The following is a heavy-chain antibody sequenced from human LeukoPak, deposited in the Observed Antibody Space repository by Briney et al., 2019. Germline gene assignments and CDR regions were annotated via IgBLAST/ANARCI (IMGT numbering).Heavy chain of an antibody. CDR2: ISYDGNNK. J-gene: IGHJ4*02. CDR3: ARGPTTVVAPGFDY. Sequence: PGRSLRPSCAASGFTFSSYAMHWVRQAPGKGLEWVAGISYDGNNKYYADSVKGRFTIPRDNSKNTLYLQMNSLKTEDTAVFYCARGPTTVVAPGFDYWGQGTLVTVSS. V-gene: IGHV3-30-3*01. CDR1: GFTFSSYA. D-gene: IGHD4-23*01.